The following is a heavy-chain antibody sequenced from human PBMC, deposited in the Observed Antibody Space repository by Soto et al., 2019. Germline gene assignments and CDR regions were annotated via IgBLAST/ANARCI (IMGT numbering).Heavy chain of an antibody. CDR3: AKDRGALRWSEEHYYFDY. V-gene: IGHV3-30*18. Sequence: LRLSCAASGFTFSSYGMHWVRQAPGKGLEWVAVILYDGSKKYYADSMKGRFTISRDNSKNTLYLQMNSLRAEDTALYYCAKDRGALRWSEEHYYFDYWGQGTLVTVSS. D-gene: IGHD4-17*01. J-gene: IGHJ4*02. CDR2: ILYDGSKK. CDR1: GFTFSSYG.